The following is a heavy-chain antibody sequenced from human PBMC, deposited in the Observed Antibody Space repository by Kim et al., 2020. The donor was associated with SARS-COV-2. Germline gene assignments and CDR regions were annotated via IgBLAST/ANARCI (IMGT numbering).Heavy chain of an antibody. CDR1: GFTFSTYG. Sequence: GGSLRLSCAASGFTFSTYGMHWVRQAPGKGLEWVAVISYDGSSKYYGESVKGRFTISRDNPENTLYLQMNSLRPEDTAVYYCAKAVVRGVNYYYYGMDVCGQGTPGAVS. CDR3: AKAVVRGVNYYYYGMDV. J-gene: IGHJ6*01. CDR2: ISYDGSSK. V-gene: IGHV3-30*18. D-gene: IGHD3-10*01.